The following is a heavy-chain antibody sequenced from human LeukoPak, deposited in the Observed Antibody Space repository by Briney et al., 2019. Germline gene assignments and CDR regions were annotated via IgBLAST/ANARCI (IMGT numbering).Heavy chain of an antibody. CDR2: IHSNSGAS. J-gene: IGHJ3*02. Sequence: ASVKVSCKTSSGYYMHWVRQAPGQGLENMGWIHSNSGASKSVPKFQGRVTMTRDTSINTDYVELSSLTSDDTAMYYCAREGRAGSSGWFGAFDIWGQGTMVIVSS. V-gene: IGHV1-2*02. CDR1: SGYY. CDR3: AREGRAGSSGWFGAFDI. D-gene: IGHD6-13*01.